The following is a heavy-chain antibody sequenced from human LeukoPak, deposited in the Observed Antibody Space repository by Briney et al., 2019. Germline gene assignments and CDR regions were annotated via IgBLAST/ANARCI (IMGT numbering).Heavy chain of an antibody. Sequence: PSETLSLSCTVPGTSTSSDYWNWIRPPPRGRLESVGYIDNTGSTNYNPSLKSPVTISVDTSKHQFSRILRSVTAADTAVYFCARGRSSSWLLDYWGQGTLVTVSS. J-gene: IGHJ4*02. CDR1: GTSTSSDY. CDR3: ARGRSSSWLLDY. V-gene: IGHV4-59*01. CDR2: IDNTGST. D-gene: IGHD6-13*01.